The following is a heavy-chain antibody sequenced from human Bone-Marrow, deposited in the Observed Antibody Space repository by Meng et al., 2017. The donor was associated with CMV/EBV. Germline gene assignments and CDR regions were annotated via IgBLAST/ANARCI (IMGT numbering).Heavy chain of an antibody. CDR2: IYPGDSDT. J-gene: IGHJ5*02. D-gene: IGHD2-2*01. V-gene: IGHV5-51*01. CDR1: GYSFTSYW. CDR3: ARVGQLLWDWFDP. Sequence: GGSLRLSCKGSGYSFTSYWIGWVRQMPGKGLEWMGIIYPGDSDTRYSPSFQGQVTISADKSISTAYLQWSSLKASDTAMYYCARVGQLLWDWFDPRGQGTLVTVSS.